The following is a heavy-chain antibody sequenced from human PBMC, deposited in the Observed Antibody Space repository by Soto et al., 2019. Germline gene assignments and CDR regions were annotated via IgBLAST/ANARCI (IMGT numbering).Heavy chain of an antibody. D-gene: IGHD3-22*01. J-gene: IGHJ4*02. V-gene: IGHV3-23*01. CDR3: AKYTPYYYDSSGYYLDY. CDR1: GFTFSSYA. Sequence: GSLRLSCAASGFTFSSYAMSWVRQAPGKGLEWVSAISGSGGSTYYADSVKGRFTISRDNSKNTLYLQMNSLRAEDTAVYYCAKYTPYYYDSSGYYLDYWGQGTLVTVSS. CDR2: ISGSGGST.